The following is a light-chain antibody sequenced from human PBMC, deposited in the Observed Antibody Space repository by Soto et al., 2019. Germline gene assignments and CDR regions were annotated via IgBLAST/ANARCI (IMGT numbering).Light chain of an antibody. J-gene: IGKJ2*01. Sequence: EIVLTQSPGTLSLSPGERATLSCRASQSVSSSYLAWYQQKPGQAPRLLIYGASSRATGIPDRFSGSGSGTDFTLTISRLEPEDFAVYFCQQYGNSPPNTFGQGTKVAIK. CDR3: QQYGNSPPNT. CDR1: QSVSSSY. V-gene: IGKV3-20*01. CDR2: GAS.